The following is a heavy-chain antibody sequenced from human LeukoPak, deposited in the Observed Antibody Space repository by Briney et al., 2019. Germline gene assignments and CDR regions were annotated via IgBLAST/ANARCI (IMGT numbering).Heavy chain of an antibody. D-gene: IGHD3-22*01. CDR1: GGTFSSYA. CDR2: IIPILGIA. CDR3: ATGKDRSGYYYSLDY. V-gene: IGHV1-69*04. Sequence: SVKVSCKASGGTFSSYAISWVRQAPGQGLEWMGRIIPILGIANYAQKFQGRATISADLATATAYMELSSLTSEDTSVYYCATGKDRSGYYYSLDYWGQGTLVAVSS. J-gene: IGHJ4*02.